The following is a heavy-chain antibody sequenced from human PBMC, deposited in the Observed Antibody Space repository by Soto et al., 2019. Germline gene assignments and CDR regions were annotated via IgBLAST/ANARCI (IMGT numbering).Heavy chain of an antibody. CDR3: GKGGDPPGDYFDY. V-gene: IGHV3-30*18. CDR1: GLAFSSYG. Sequence: QVQVVESGGGVVQPGRSLRLSCAASGLAFSSYGIHWVRQAPGRGLEWVAVISYDGRNKDYADSVKGRFTISRDNSKNTRYLHMNSLRAEDTAVYYWGKGGDPPGDYFDYWGEGDLVTVAS. D-gene: IGHD4-17*01. CDR2: ISYDGRNK. J-gene: IGHJ4*02.